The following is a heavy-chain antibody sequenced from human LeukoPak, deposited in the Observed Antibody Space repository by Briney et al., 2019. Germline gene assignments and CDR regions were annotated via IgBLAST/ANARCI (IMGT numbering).Heavy chain of an antibody. D-gene: IGHD4-17*01. V-gene: IGHV3-21*01. CDR3: ARGNYGDYIQCFDY. CDR1: GFTFSSYS. J-gene: IGHJ4*02. CDR2: ISSSSSYI. Sequence: PGGSLRLSCAASGFTFSSYSMNWVRQAPGKGLEWVSSISSSSSYIYYAGSVKGRFTISRDNAKNSLYLQMNSLRAEDTAVYYCARGNYGDYIQCFDYWGQGTLVTVSS.